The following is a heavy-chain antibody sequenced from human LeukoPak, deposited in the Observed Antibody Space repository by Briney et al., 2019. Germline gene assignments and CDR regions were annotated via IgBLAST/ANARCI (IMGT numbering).Heavy chain of an antibody. CDR3: ARVHDFCSGSHFDY. J-gene: IGHJ4*02. D-gene: IGHD3-3*01. Sequence: ASVKVSCKASGYTFTSYAMNWVRQAPGQGLEWMGWINTNTGNPKYAQGFNGRVVFSLATSVSTAYLQISSLKAEDTAVYYCARVHDFCSGSHFDYWGQGTLVTVSS. V-gene: IGHV7-4-1*02. CDR2: INTNTGNP. CDR1: GYTFTSYA.